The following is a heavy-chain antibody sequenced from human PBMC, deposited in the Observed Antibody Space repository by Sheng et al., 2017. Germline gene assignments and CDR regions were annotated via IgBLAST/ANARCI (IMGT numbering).Heavy chain of an antibody. CDR1: GFTFSSYA. Sequence: QVQLVESGGGVVQPGRSLRLSCAASGFTFSSYAMHWVRQAPGKGLEWVAVISYDGSNKYYADPVKGRFTISRDNSKNTLYLQMNSLRAEDTAVYYCARAKDYYYYYMDVWGQGTTVTVSS. V-gene: IGHV3-30*04. CDR2: ISYDGSNK. CDR3: ARAKDYYYYYMDV. J-gene: IGHJ6*03.